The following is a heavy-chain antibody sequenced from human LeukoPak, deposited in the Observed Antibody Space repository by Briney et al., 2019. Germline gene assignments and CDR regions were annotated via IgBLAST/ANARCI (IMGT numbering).Heavy chain of an antibody. V-gene: IGHV3-53*01. Sequence: GGSLRLSCAASGFTVSSNYMSWVRQAPGKGLEWVSVIYSGGSTYYADSVKGRFTISRDNSKNTLYLQMNSLRAEDTAVYYCARDRVDYGDYGLDYWGQGTLVTVSS. CDR1: GFTVSSNY. CDR2: IYSGGST. D-gene: IGHD4-17*01. CDR3: ARDRVDYGDYGLDY. J-gene: IGHJ4*02.